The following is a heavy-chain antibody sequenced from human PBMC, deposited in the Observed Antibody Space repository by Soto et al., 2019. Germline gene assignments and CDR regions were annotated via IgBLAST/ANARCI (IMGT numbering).Heavy chain of an antibody. V-gene: IGHV3-23*01. J-gene: IGHJ5*02. CDR2: ISGSGGST. CDR3: AKGQEYSYGFYSSS. Sequence: AGGSLRLSCAASGFTFSSYAMSWVRQAPGKGLEWVSAISGSGGSTYYADSVKGRFTISRDNSKNTLYLQMNSLRAEDTAVYYCAKGQEYSYGFYSSSWGQGTLVTVSS. D-gene: IGHD5-18*01. CDR1: GFTFSSYA.